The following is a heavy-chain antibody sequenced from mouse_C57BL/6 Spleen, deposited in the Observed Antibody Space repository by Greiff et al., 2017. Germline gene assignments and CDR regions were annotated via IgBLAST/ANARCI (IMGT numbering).Heavy chain of an antibody. J-gene: IGHJ1*03. CDR1: GYSFTDYN. D-gene: IGHD3-3*01. Sequence: EVKLMESGPELVKPGASVKISCKASGYSFTDYNMNWVKQSNGKSLEWIGVINPNYGTTSYNQKFKGKATLTVDQSSSTAYMQLNSLTSEDSAVYYCAREGLTYWYFDVWGTGTTVTVAS. CDR2: INPNYGTT. V-gene: IGHV1-39*01. CDR3: AREGLTYWYFDV.